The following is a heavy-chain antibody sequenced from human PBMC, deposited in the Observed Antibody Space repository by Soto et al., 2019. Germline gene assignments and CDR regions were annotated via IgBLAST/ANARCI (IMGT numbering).Heavy chain of an antibody. D-gene: IGHD3-9*01. Sequence: PYETLSVSCTLSGDPPSSGRDYWSCIRQSQGQGLEWIGYIYYSVTTKYNPSLKVRASISVDTSKNQFSLRLTSLSAADTAVHYCERAASPYFDLLSAFHPWGQGTLVPVSS. CDR2: IYYSVTT. V-gene: IGHV4-61*01. CDR3: ERAASPYFDLLSAFHP. J-gene: IGHJ5*02. CDR1: GDPPSSGRDY.